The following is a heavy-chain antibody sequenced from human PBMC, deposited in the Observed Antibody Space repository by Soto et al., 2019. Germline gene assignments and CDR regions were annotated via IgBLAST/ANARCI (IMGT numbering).Heavy chain of an antibody. CDR3: ARDENPNSSSPFVIAH. CDR2: LYSSGST. V-gene: IGHV4-61*01. Sequence: QVQLQESGPGLAKPSETLSLTCTVSGGSVSTGYYYWSWIRQPPGKGLEWIGYLYSSGSTNYNHSLKSRVTISIDRSKNQFSLELSSVTAADTAVYYCARDENPNSSSPFVIAHWGQGTLVTVSS. D-gene: IGHD6-6*01. CDR1: GGSVSTGYYY. J-gene: IGHJ5*02.